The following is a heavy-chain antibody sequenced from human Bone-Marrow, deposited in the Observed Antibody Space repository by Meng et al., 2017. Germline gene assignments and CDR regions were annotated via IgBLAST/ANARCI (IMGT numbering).Heavy chain of an antibody. CDR1: GGSISSSSYY. CDR2: IDYSGST. V-gene: IGHV4-39*01. J-gene: IGHJ4*02. Sequence: QLQLQESGPGRVKPSETLSLTCTVSGGSISSSSYYWGWIRQPPGKALDWTGSIDYSGSTYYNPSLKSRVTISADTSKNQFSLKLSSVTAADTAVYYCVRHKYNYGQSPFDYWGQGTLVTVSS. D-gene: IGHD5-18*01. CDR3: VRHKYNYGQSPFDY.